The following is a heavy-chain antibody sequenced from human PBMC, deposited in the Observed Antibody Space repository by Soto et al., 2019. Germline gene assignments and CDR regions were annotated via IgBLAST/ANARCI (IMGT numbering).Heavy chain of an antibody. CDR1: GFTFSNAW. CDR2: IKSKTDGGTT. V-gene: IGHV3-15*01. J-gene: IGHJ4*02. Sequence: EVQLVESGGGLVKPGGSLRLSCAASGFTFSNAWMSWVRQAPGKGLEWVGRIKSKTDGGTTDYAAPVKGRFTISRDDSKNTVYLQMNSLKTEDTAVYYCTTVGRPRSGSYYPRYWGQGTLVTVSS. D-gene: IGHD1-26*01. CDR3: TTVGRPRSGSYYPRY.